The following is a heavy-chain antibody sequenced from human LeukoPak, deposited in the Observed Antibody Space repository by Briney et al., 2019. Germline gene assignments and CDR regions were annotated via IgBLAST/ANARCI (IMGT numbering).Heavy chain of an antibody. D-gene: IGHD3-9*01. J-gene: IGHJ4*02. Sequence: ASVKVSCKASGYTFTGYYMHWVRQAPGQGLEWMGWINPNSGGTNYAQKFQGWVTMTRDTSISTAYMELSRLRSDDTAVYYCARSYYDIPLGDYWGQGTLVTVSS. CDR1: GYTFTGYY. V-gene: IGHV1-2*04. CDR3: ARSYYDIPLGDY. CDR2: INPNSGGT.